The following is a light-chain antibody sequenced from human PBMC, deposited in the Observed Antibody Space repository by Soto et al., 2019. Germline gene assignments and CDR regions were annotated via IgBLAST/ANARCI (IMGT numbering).Light chain of an antibody. CDR2: PTS. CDR3: QQYHHSWT. V-gene: IGKV3-15*01. Sequence: SQADRATXSFTASKYVYSTVAWFQQRPAHTPSLLVYPTSAPATATPFRFSGCGSGTEFTLSIIGPQYEAFAPYYLQQYHHSWTFGQGTKVDI. J-gene: IGKJ1*01. CDR1: KYVYST.